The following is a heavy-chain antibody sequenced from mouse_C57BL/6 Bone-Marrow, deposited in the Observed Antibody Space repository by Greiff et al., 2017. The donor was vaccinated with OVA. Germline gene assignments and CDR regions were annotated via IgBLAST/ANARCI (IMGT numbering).Heavy chain of an antibody. CDR1: GFTFSSYA. CDR2: ISSGGDYI. Sequence: EVKLVESGEGLVKPGGSLKLSCAASGFTFSSYAMSWVRQTPEKRLEWVAYISSGGDYIYYADTVKGLFTISRDKARNTLYLQLRSLKSEDTAMYYCTRDGYYAMDYWGQGTSVTVSS. CDR3: TRDGYYAMDY. J-gene: IGHJ4*01. D-gene: IGHD2-3*01. V-gene: IGHV5-9-1*02.